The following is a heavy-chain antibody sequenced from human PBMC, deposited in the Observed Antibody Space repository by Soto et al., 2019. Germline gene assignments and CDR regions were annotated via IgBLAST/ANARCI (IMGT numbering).Heavy chain of an antibody. CDR1: GFTFIDAW. Sequence: GGSLRLSCVASGFTFIDAWMSWVRQAPGKGLEWVGRLKSETDGGTADYATSVKGRFTISRDDSKNTLYLQMNSLKSEDTAVYFCTTAPSLNLLFWGQGTLVTVSS. D-gene: IGHD3-10*01. CDR2: LKSETDGGTA. J-gene: IGHJ4*02. CDR3: TTAPSLNLLF. V-gene: IGHV3-15*01.